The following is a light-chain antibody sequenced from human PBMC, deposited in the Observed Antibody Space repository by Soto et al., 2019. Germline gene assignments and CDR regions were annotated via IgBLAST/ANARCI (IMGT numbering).Light chain of an antibody. Sequence: QSALTQPASVSGSPGQSITISCTGTSSDVGDYNYVSWYQQHPGKAPKLMIYEVSKRPSGVPDRFSGSKSGNTASLTVSGLQAEDEADYYCSSYAGSNNVVFGGGTKLTVL. CDR2: EVS. CDR3: SSYAGSNNVV. J-gene: IGLJ2*01. V-gene: IGLV2-8*01. CDR1: SSDVGDYNY.